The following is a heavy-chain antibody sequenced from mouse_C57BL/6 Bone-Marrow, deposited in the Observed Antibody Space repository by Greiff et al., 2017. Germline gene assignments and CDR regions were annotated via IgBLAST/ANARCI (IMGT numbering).Heavy chain of an antibody. CDR3: ARSNYYGSSYGGPWFAY. CDR2: IDPNRGGT. V-gene: IGHV1-72*01. J-gene: IGHJ3*01. Sequence: QVQLQQPGAELVKPGASVKLSCKASGYTFTSYWMHWVKQRPGRGLEWIGRIDPNRGGTKYNEKFKSKATLTVDKPSSTAYMRLSSLTSEDSAVYYCARSNYYGSSYGGPWFAYWGQGTLVTVSA. CDR1: GYTFTSYW. D-gene: IGHD1-1*01.